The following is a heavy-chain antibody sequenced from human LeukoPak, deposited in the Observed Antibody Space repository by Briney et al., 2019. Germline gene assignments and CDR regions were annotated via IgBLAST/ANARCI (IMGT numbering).Heavy chain of an antibody. CDR3: AREVGYSSSSGYFDY. V-gene: IGHV3-23*01. Sequence: GGSLRLSCAASGFTFSSYAMSWVRQAPGKGLEWVSAISGSGGSTYYADSVKGRFTISRDNSKNTLYLQMNSLRAEDTAVYYCAREVGYSSSSGYFDYWGQGTLVTVSS. J-gene: IGHJ4*02. D-gene: IGHD6-6*01. CDR1: GFTFSSYA. CDR2: ISGSGGST.